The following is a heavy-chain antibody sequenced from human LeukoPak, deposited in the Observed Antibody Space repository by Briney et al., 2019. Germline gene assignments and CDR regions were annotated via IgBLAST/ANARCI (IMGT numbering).Heavy chain of an antibody. CDR3: ARDFGF. J-gene: IGHJ4*02. Sequence: GGSLRLSCAASGFTFSSYAMNWVRQAPGKGLEWLSTISTSSSDIYYADSLKGRFTISRDNAKNSLYLQMNSLRAEDTAVYYCARDFGFWGQGTLVTVSS. V-gene: IGHV3-21*01. CDR1: GFTFSSYA. D-gene: IGHD3-10*01. CDR2: ISTSSSDI.